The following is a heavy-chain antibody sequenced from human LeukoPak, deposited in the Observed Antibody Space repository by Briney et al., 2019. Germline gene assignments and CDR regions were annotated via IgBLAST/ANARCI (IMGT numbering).Heavy chain of an antibody. J-gene: IGHJ4*02. V-gene: IGHV5-51*01. CDR3: ARRSSSWDRYDN. D-gene: IGHD6-13*01. CDR2: IYPGDCAT. Sequence: GASLKISCKGSGYSFTSYWIGWGRQMPGKGLEWLGIIYPGDCATKYSPSFQGQVTISADKSISTAYLQWSTLKASDTAMYYCARRSSSWDRYDNWGQGTLVTVSS. CDR1: GYSFTSYW.